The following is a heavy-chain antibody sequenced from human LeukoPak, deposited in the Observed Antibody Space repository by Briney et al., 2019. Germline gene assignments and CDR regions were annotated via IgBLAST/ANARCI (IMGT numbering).Heavy chain of an antibody. D-gene: IGHD6-19*01. CDR3: TRLQIAVAGPNWFDP. J-gene: IGHJ5*02. CDR2: IKQDGSVQ. Sequence: PGGSLRLSCAASKFTFSSYWMSWVRQAPGKGLEWVANIKQDGSVQFYMDSLKGRFSASRDNAKNSLYLQMNGLRVEDTAVYYCTRLQIAVAGPNWFDPWGQGTLVTVSS. V-gene: IGHV3-7*01. CDR1: KFTFSSYW.